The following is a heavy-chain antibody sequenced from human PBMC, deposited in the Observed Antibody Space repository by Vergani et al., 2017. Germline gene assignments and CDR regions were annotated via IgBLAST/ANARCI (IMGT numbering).Heavy chain of an antibody. Sequence: EVQLLESGGGLVQPGGSLRLSCEASGFSFPGYAMSWVRQAPGKGLEWVSVIYSGGSTYYADSVKGRFTISRDNSKNTLYLQMNSLRAEDTAVYYCARDSHSSSWYYGVHGNFDYWGQGTLVTVSS. CDR3: ARDSHSSSWYYGVHGNFDY. J-gene: IGHJ4*02. CDR1: GFSFPGYA. V-gene: IGHV3-66*02. CDR2: IYSGGST. D-gene: IGHD6-13*01.